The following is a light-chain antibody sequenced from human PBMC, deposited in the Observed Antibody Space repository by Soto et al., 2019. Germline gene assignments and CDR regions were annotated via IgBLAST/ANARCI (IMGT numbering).Light chain of an antibody. CDR2: DAS. CDR3: QQRSNWPPGGLT. V-gene: IGKV3-11*01. J-gene: IGKJ4*01. Sequence: EIVLTQSPATLSLSPGERATLSCRASQSVSSYLAWYQQKPGQAPRLLIYDASNRATGIPARFSGSGSGTVFTLTISSLEPEDFAVYYCQQRSNWPPGGLTFGGGTKVEIK. CDR1: QSVSSY.